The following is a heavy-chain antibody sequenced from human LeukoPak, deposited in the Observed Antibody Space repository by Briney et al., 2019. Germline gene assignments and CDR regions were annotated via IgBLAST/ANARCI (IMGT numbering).Heavy chain of an antibody. CDR3: ARDHPYYYDSSGYSDY. CDR1: GFTFSSYA. CDR2: ISGSDAST. J-gene: IGHJ4*02. V-gene: IGHV3-23*01. D-gene: IGHD3-22*01. Sequence: GGSLRLSCAASGFTFSSYAMSWVRQAPGKGLEWVSAISGSDASTFYADSVKGRFTISRDNPKNTLYLQMNNLRAEDTAVYYCARDHPYYYDSSGYSDYWGQGTLVTVSS.